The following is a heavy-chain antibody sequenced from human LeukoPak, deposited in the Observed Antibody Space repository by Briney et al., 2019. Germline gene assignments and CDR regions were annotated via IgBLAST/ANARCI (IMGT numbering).Heavy chain of an antibody. V-gene: IGHV4-59*06. CDR1: GGSISSYY. Sequence: SETLSLTCTVSGGSISSYYWSWIRQHPGKGLEWIGYIYYSGSTYYNPSLKSRVTISVDTSKNQFSLKLSSVTAADTAVYYCARDTLTGWGSYRYSPGQNYYGMDVWGQGTTVTVSS. CDR3: ARDTLTGWGSYRYSPGQNYYGMDV. D-gene: IGHD3-16*02. J-gene: IGHJ6*02. CDR2: IYYSGST.